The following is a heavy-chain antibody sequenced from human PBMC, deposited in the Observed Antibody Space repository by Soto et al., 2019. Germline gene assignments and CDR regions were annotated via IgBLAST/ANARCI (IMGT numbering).Heavy chain of an antibody. CDR2: IYYSGST. J-gene: IGHJ4*02. D-gene: IGHD6-6*01. CDR3: ARVLIAANIDY. Sequence: SETLSLTCTVSGGSISSGDYYWSWIRQPPGKGLEWIGYIYYSGSTYYNPSLKSRVTISVDTSKNQFSLKLSSVTAADTAVYYCARVLIAANIDYWGQGTLVTVSS. CDR1: GGSISSGDYY. V-gene: IGHV4-30-4*01.